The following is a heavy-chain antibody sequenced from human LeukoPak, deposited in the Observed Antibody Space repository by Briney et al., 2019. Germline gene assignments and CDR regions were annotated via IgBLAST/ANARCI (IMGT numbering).Heavy chain of an antibody. D-gene: IGHD3-9*01. Sequence: GASVKLSCKSSGYTFTSYGFSWVRQAPGQGLERVGWISAYNDNTNYEHKLQGRVTMTTDTSTSEAYMELRSLRSDDAAVYYCARDSVPGHRGGYYNHYYMDVWGKGTTVTVSS. J-gene: IGHJ6*03. CDR1: GYTFTSYG. CDR2: ISAYNDNT. CDR3: ARDSVPGHRGGYYNHYYMDV. V-gene: IGHV1-18*01.